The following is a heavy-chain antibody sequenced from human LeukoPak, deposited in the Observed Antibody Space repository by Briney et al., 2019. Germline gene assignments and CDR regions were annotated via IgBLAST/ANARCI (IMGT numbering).Heavy chain of an antibody. Sequence: SETLSLTCTVSGGSISSHYWSWIRQPPGKGLEWIGYIYYSGSTNYNPSLKSRVTISVDTSKNQFSLKLSSVTAADTAVYYCARHFRIYDSSGYAFDYWGQGTLVTVSS. CDR3: ARHFRIYDSSGYAFDY. CDR2: IYYSGST. J-gene: IGHJ4*02. CDR1: GGSISSHY. V-gene: IGHV4-59*08. D-gene: IGHD3-22*01.